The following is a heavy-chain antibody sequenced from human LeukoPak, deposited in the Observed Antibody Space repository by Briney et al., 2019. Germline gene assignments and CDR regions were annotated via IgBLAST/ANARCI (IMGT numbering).Heavy chain of an antibody. V-gene: IGHV4-4*07. CDR2: IYNNENT. CDR3: ARGPDTSGSFKFDY. Sequence: PETLSLTCTVSGGSLSSVYWSWIRQPAGKGLEWIGRIYNNENTNYKPSLKSRVTMSLDTSKNQFSLKLSSVTAADTAVYYCARGPDTSGSFKFDYWGQGILVTVSS. J-gene: IGHJ4*02. CDR1: GGSLSSVY. D-gene: IGHD3-10*01.